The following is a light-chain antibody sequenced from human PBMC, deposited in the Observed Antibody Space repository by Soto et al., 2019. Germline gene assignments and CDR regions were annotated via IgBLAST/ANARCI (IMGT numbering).Light chain of an antibody. J-gene: IGLJ1*01. CDR1: SSDIGAYYY. V-gene: IGLV2-14*01. CDR2: EVN. CDR3: CSFTTASTHV. Sequence: QPGLTQPASLSGSPGQSITISCTGTSSDIGAYYYVSWFQQHPGKAPKLMISEVNNRPAGVSNRFSGSKSGNTAYLTISGLQVEDEAEYFCCSFTTASTHVFGTGTKVTVL.